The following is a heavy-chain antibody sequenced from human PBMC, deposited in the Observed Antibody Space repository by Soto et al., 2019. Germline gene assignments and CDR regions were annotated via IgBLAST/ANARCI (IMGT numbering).Heavy chain of an antibody. CDR3: AKRRCSGGSCYPNIYYYYNGMDV. V-gene: IGHV3-23*01. J-gene: IGHJ6*02. CDR1: GFTFSSYA. D-gene: IGHD2-15*01. CDR2: ISGSGGST. Sequence: GGSLRLSCAASGFTFSSYAMSWVRQAPGKGLEWVSAISGSGGSTYYADSVKGRFTISRDNSKNTLYLQMNSLRAEDTAVYYCAKRRCSGGSCYPNIYYYYNGMDVWGQGTTVTVSS.